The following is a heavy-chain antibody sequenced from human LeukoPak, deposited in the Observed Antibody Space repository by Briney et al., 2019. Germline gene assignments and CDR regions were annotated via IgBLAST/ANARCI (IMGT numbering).Heavy chain of an antibody. CDR1: GGSISSSSYY. V-gene: IGHV4-39*01. Sequence: PSETLSLTCTVSGGSISSSSYYWCWIRQPPGKGLEWIGSIYYSGSTYYNPSLKSRVTISVDTSKNQFSLKLSSVTAADTAVYYCARALRAVAGNFDYWGQGTLVTVSS. CDR2: IYYSGST. CDR3: ARALRAVAGNFDY. D-gene: IGHD6-19*01. J-gene: IGHJ4*02.